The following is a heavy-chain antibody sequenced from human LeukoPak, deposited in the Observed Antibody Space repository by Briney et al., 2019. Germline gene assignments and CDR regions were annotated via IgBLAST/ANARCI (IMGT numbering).Heavy chain of an antibody. CDR3: ARDALWFGELWSFDY. V-gene: IGHV1-18*01. CDR2: ISAYNGNT. Sequence: ASVKVSCKASGYTFTSYGISWVRQAPGQGLEWMGWISAYNGNTNYAQKLQGRVTMTTDTSTSTAYMELSRLRSDDTAVYYCARDALWFGELWSFDYWGQGTLVTVSS. D-gene: IGHD3-10*01. J-gene: IGHJ4*02. CDR1: GYTFTSYG.